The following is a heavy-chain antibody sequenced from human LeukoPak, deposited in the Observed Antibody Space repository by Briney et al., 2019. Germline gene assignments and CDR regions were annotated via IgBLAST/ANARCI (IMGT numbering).Heavy chain of an antibody. CDR3: ARGRQCDF. V-gene: IGHV3-53*01. Sequence: AGGSLRLSCAASGFIFSANYMNWVRQAPGKGLEWVSVIYSGGSPFYADSVKGRFTISRDNSKNTVYLQMNSLRVEDTAVYYCARGRQCDFWGQGTLVTGSS. CDR2: IYSGGSP. J-gene: IGHJ4*02. D-gene: IGHD4-11*01. CDR1: GFIFSANY.